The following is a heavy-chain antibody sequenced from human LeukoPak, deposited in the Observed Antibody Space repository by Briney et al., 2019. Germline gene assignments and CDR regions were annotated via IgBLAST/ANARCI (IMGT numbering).Heavy chain of an antibody. Sequence: GGSLRLSCAASGFTVSSNYMSWVRQAPGKGLEWVSVIYSGGSTYYADSVKGRFTISRDNSKNTLYLQMNSLTAEDTAVYYCASRTGYYTYYFDYWGQGTLVTVSS. V-gene: IGHV3-53*01. CDR3: ASRTGYYTYYFDY. J-gene: IGHJ4*02. CDR2: IYSGGST. CDR1: GFTVSSNY. D-gene: IGHD3-22*01.